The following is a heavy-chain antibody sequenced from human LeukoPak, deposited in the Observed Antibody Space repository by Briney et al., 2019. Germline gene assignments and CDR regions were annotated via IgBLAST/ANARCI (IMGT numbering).Heavy chain of an antibody. CDR2: ISSSGSAI. V-gene: IGHV3-48*03. J-gene: IGHJ6*02. Sequence: PGGSLRLSCAASGFTFSSYDMNWVRQVPGKGLEWVSHISSSGSAIYYADSVKGRFTNSRDSAKKSLFLQMNSLRAEDTAVYYCAREVSASGSLDVWGQGTTVTVSS. CDR1: GFTFSSYD. D-gene: IGHD3-10*01. CDR3: AREVSASGSLDV.